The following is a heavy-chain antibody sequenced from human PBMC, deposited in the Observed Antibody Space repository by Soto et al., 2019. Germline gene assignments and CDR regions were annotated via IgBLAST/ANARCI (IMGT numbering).Heavy chain of an antibody. V-gene: IGHV3-64D*06. D-gene: IGHD3-3*01. CDR3: AREGKTAFGDVLGPFDY. CDR2: ISSNGGST. CDR1: GFTFSSYA. Sequence: GGSLRLSCSASGFTFSSYAMHWVRQAPGKGLEYVSAISSNGGSTYYADSVKGRFTISRDNSKNTLYLQMSSLRAEDTAVYYCAREGKTAFGDVLGPFDYWGQGILVTVSS. J-gene: IGHJ4*02.